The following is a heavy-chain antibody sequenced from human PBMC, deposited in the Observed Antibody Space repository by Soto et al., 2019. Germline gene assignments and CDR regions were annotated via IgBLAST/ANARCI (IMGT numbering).Heavy chain of an antibody. V-gene: IGHV3-7*01. CDR3: VRERRGSGWFVCSY. D-gene: IGHD6-19*01. Sequence: GGSLRLSCEASGFTLSSYWMSWIRQAPGKGLEWVANTRQDGGQSYLVDSVQGRFTISRDNAKNSVYLQMNSLRAEDTAVYYCVRERRGSGWFVCSYWGQGILVTVSS. CDR1: GFTLSSYW. J-gene: IGHJ4*02. CDR2: TRQDGGQS.